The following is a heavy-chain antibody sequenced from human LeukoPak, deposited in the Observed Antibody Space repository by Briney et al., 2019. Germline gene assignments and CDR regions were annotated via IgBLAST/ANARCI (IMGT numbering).Heavy chain of an antibody. D-gene: IGHD3-10*01. CDR3: GGGLVRGPKDY. CDR1: GFTFSSNW. Sequence: GGSLRLSCAASGFTFSSNWMSWGRQAPGKGLEWVANIKQDGSEKFYVDSVKGRFTISRDNAKNSLYLQMNSLRAEDTAVYYCGGGLVRGPKDYWGQGTLVTVSS. CDR2: IKQDGSEK. V-gene: IGHV3-7*01. J-gene: IGHJ4*02.